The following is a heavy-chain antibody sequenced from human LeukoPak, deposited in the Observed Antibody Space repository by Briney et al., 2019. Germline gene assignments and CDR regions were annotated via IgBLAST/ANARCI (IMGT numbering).Heavy chain of an antibody. V-gene: IGHV1-46*01. CDR2: INPGGGRT. CDR3: ATDRAREGNNLGYLDS. D-gene: IGHD5-24*01. J-gene: IGHJ4*02. Sequence: ASVKVSCKASGYTFTSHYIHWVRQAPGQGLEWMGIINPGGGRTSYAQKFQGRVTVTRDTSTSTVFMELSSLTSEDTAIYYCATDRAREGNNLGYLDSWGQGTLVTVSS. CDR1: GYTFTSHY.